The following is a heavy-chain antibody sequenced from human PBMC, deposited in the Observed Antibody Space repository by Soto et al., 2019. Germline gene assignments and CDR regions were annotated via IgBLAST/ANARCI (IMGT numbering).Heavy chain of an antibody. Sequence: ASVKVSCKASGYTFTSYPMHWVRQAPGQRLEWMGWINGDNGSTKYSQKFQGRVTITRDTSASTAYMELSSLRSEDTAVYYCARYHLYYGMDAWGQGTTVTVSS. V-gene: IGHV1-3*01. CDR2: INGDNGST. J-gene: IGHJ6*02. CDR3: ARYHLYYGMDA. CDR1: GYTFTSYP.